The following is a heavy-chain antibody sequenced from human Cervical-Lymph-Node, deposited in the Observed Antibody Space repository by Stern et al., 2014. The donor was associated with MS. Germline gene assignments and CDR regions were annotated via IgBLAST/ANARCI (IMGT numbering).Heavy chain of an antibody. V-gene: IGHV3-33*01. Sequence: VHLVESGGGVVQPGRSLRLSCAASGFSFSRYAMQWVRQAPGKGLEWVALIWYDGSNPYYADSVTGRFTISRDNFKNTLYLQMNSLRAEDTAVYYCASAYSSSHYYFDYWGQGTLVTVSS. CDR1: GFSFSRYA. J-gene: IGHJ4*02. CDR2: IWYDGSNP. D-gene: IGHD6-13*01. CDR3: ASAYSSSHYYFDY.